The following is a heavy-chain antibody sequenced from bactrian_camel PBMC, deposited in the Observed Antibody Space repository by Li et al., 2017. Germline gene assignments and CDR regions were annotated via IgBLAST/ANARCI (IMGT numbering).Heavy chain of an antibody. V-gene: IGHV3S53*01. CDR3: AAAGHDVCVAINPTYRHLIPSLDGH. CDR1: GYIYSRNC. D-gene: IGHD3*01. Sequence: QLVESGGGSVQAGGSLRLSCAASGYIYSRNCMGWFRQAPGKEREGVATICGISTYYADSVKGRLKISLDKAEKTVYLQMNMLKPEDSAMYYCAAAGHDVCVAINPTYRHLIPSLDGHWGQRTQVTVS. J-gene: IGHJ4*01. CDR2: ICGIST.